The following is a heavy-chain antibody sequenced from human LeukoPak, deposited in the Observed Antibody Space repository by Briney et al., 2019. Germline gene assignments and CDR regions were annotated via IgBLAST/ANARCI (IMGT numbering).Heavy chain of an antibody. Sequence: GGSLRLSCAASGFTFSSYGMHWVRQAPGKGVEGVGVISYDGSNKYYADSVKGRFTISRDNSKNTLYLQMNSLRAEDTAVYYWAKESYYDDSSGYYYVKYFQLWGQGTLVTVSS. CDR1: GFTFSSYG. D-gene: IGHD3-22*01. J-gene: IGHJ1*01. CDR2: ISYDGSNK. V-gene: IGHV3-30*18. CDR3: AKESYYDDSSGYYYVKYFQL.